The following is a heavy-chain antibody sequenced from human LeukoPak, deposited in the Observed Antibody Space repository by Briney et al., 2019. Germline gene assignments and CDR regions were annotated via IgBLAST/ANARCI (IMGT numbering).Heavy chain of an antibody. CDR3: AKDLGLYSSGRSKGLEN. Sequence: GRSLRLSCAASGFTFSSYVMHWVRQAPGKGLEWMAIIPYDGSNEYYADSVKGRFTISRDDSKNTLYLQMNSLRTEDTAVYYCAKDLGLYSSGRSKGLENWGQGTLVSVSS. J-gene: IGHJ4*02. CDR1: GFTFSSYV. V-gene: IGHV3-30*04. D-gene: IGHD6-19*01. CDR2: IPYDGSNE.